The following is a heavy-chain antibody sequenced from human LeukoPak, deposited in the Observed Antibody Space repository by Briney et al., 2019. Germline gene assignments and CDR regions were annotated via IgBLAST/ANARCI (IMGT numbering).Heavy chain of an antibody. V-gene: IGHV4-30-4*01. CDR1: GGSISSGDYY. Sequence: SETLSLTCTVSGGSISSGDYYWSWIRQPPGKGLEWIGYIYYSGSTYYNPSLKSRVTISVDTSKNQFSLKLSSVTAADTAVYYCARGYQLLGQQNWFDPWGQGTLVTVSS. CDR3: ARGYQLLGQQNWFDP. J-gene: IGHJ5*02. CDR2: IYYSGST. D-gene: IGHD2-2*01.